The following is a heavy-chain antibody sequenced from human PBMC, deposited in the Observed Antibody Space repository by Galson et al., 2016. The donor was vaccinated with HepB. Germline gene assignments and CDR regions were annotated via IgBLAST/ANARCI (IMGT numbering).Heavy chain of an antibody. CDR1: DFTVNSHY. CDR3: STASISHFDF. J-gene: IGHJ4*02. V-gene: IGHV3-53*01. CDR2: IFSGGST. Sequence: SLRLSCAASDFTVNSHYLTWVRQAPGKGLEWVSIIFSGGSTFYADSVKGRLTISRDDSKNTLYLQMDNLRDEDTAVYFCSTASISHFDFWGQGILVTVSS.